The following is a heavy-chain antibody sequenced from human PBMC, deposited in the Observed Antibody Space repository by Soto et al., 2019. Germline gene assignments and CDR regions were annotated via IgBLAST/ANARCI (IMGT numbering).Heavy chain of an antibody. Sequence: QVQLVQSGAEVKKPGASVKVSCKGSGYTFTSYHINWVRQATGQGLEWMGWMNPNSGNTGYAQTLQGRVTMTWDTSIRTGYLGSSSLSFEDTAMYYCARGHISSTKYWFDPWGQGTLVTVSS. J-gene: IGHJ5*02. V-gene: IGHV1-8*01. CDR2: MNPNSGNT. D-gene: IGHD6-6*01. CDR1: GYTFTSYH. CDR3: ARGHISSTKYWFDP.